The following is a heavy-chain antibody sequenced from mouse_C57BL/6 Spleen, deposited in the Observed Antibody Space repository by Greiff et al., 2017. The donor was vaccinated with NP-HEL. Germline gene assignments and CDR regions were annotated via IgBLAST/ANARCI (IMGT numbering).Heavy chain of an antibody. CDR1: GFSLTSYG. Sequence: VKLKESGPGLVAPSQSLSITCTVSGFSLTSYGVHWVRQPPGKGLEWLVVIWSDGSTTYNSALKSRLSISKDNSKSQVFLKMNSLQTDDTAMYYCARHDGRGGYFDVWGTGTTVTVSS. J-gene: IGHJ1*03. V-gene: IGHV2-6-1*01. CDR3: ARHDGRGGYFDV. CDR2: IWSDGST.